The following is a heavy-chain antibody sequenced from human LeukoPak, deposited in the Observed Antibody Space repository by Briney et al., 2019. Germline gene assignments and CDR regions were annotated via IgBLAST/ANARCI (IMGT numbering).Heavy chain of an antibody. V-gene: IGHV4-59*01. D-gene: IGHD1-26*01. CDR1: GGSISSYY. CDR2: IYNSGST. Sequence: TSETLSLTCTVSGGSISSYYWSWIRQPPGKGLEWIGYIYNSGSTNYNPSLKSRVTISVDTSKNQYSLKMSSVTAADTAVYYCARDSGGPHSGFEIWGQGTMVPASS. CDR3: ARDSGGPHSGFEI. J-gene: IGHJ3*02.